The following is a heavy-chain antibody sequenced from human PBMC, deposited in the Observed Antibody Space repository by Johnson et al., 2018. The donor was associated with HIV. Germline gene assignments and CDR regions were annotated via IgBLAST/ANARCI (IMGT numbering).Heavy chain of an antibody. D-gene: IGHD2-15*01. J-gene: IGHJ3*02. V-gene: IGHV3-20*04. CDR2: INWNSANI. Sequence: VQLVESGGGVVRPGGSLRLSCAASGFTFDDYGMSWVRQAPGKGLEWVSGINWNSANIGYADSVKGRFTISRDNAKNSLYLQMNSLRAEDTALYYCPKDIHMVAPRRAFDIWGQGTMVIVTS. CDR3: PKDIHMVAPRRAFDI. CDR1: GFTFDDYG.